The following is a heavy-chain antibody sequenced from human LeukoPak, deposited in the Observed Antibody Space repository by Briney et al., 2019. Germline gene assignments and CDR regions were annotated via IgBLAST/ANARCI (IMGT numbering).Heavy chain of an antibody. CDR3: ARDSVTVTTGSFFPTRESGYYFDY. Sequence: NPSETLSLTCTVSGGSISSGSYYWSWIRQPAGKGLEWIGRIYTSGSTNYNPSLKSRVTISVDTSKNQFSLKLSSVTAADTAVYYCARDSVTVTTGSFFPTRESGYYFDYWGQGTLVTVSS. D-gene: IGHD4-11*01. CDR2: IYTSGST. V-gene: IGHV4-61*02. J-gene: IGHJ4*02. CDR1: GGSISSGSYY.